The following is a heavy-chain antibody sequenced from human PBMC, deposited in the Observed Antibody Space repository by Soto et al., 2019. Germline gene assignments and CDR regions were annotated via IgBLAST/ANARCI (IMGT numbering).Heavy chain of an antibody. CDR3: ASLSGWYFAY. Sequence: SETLSLNCTVSGGSISSSSYYWGWIRQPPGKGLEWIGSIYYSGSTYYNPSLKSRVTISVDTSKNQFSLKLSSVTAADTAVYYCASLSGWYFAYWGQGTLVTVSS. CDR2: IYYSGST. V-gene: IGHV4-39*01. CDR1: GGSISSSSYY. D-gene: IGHD6-19*01. J-gene: IGHJ4*02.